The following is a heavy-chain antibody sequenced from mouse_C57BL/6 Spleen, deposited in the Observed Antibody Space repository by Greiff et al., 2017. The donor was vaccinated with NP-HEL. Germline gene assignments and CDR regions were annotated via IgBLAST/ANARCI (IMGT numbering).Heavy chain of an antibody. CDR2: IDPETGGT. D-gene: IGHD3-2*02. Sequence: VQLQQSGAELVRPGASVTLSCKASGYTFTDYEMHWVKQTPVHGLEWIGAIDPETGGTAYNQKFKGKAILTADKSSSTAYMELRSLTSEDSAVYYCTRQLRPSAWFAYWGQGTLVTVSA. V-gene: IGHV1-15*01. J-gene: IGHJ3*01. CDR1: GYTFTDYE. CDR3: TRQLRPSAWFAY.